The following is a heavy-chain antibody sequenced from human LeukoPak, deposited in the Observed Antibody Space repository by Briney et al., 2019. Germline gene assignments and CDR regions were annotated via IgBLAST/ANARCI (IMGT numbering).Heavy chain of an antibody. CDR2: INHSGST. CDR1: GFTVSSNY. D-gene: IGHD2-15*01. Sequence: PGGSLRLSCAASGFTVSSNYMSWVRQPPGKGLEWIGEINHSGSTNYNPSLKSRVTISVDTSKNQFSLKLSSVTAADTAVYYCARGNPYCSGGSCYPYYFDYWGQGTLVTVSS. CDR3: ARGNPYCSGGSCYPYYFDY. V-gene: IGHV4-34*01. J-gene: IGHJ4*02.